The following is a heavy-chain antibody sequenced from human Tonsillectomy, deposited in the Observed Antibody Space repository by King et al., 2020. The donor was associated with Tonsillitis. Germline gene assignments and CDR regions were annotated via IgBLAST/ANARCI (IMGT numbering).Heavy chain of an antibody. CDR2: INSDGSST. J-gene: IGHJ3*02. Sequence: VQLVESGGGLVQPGGSLRLSCAASGFTFSSYWMHWVRQAPGKGLVWVSRINSDGSSTSYADSVKGRFTISRDNAKNTLYLEINSLRAEDTAVYYCARAPYSSGWESQYDDALYICGQGKIVTVSS. CDR1: GFTFSSYW. V-gene: IGHV3-74*01. D-gene: IGHD6-19*01. CDR3: ARAPYSSGWESQYDDALYI.